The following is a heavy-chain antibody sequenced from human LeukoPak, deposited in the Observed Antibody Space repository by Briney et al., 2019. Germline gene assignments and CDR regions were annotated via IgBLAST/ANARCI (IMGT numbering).Heavy chain of an antibody. CDR3: AKVLEWLAPDYYYGMDV. CDR2: ISGSGGST. D-gene: IGHD6-19*01. V-gene: IGHV3-23*01. Sequence: GGSLRLSCAASGFTFSSYAMSWVGRAPGKGLDWVSAISGSGGSTYYADSVKGRFTISRDNSKNTLYLQMNSLRAEDTAVYYCAKVLEWLAPDYYYGMDVWGQGTTVTVSS. J-gene: IGHJ6*02. CDR1: GFTFSSYA.